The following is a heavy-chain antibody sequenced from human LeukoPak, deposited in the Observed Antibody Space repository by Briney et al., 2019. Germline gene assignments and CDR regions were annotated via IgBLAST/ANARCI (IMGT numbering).Heavy chain of an antibody. V-gene: IGHV1-46*01. J-gene: IGHJ4*02. CDR1: GGTFSSYA. Sequence: GASVKVSCKASGGTFSSYAISWVRQAPGQGLEWMGIINPSGGSTSYAQKFQGRVTMTRDTSTSTVYMELSSLRSEDTAVYYCARDHGSGSYKSGFDYWGQETLVTVSS. D-gene: IGHD3-10*01. CDR2: INPSGGST. CDR3: ARDHGSGSYKSGFDY.